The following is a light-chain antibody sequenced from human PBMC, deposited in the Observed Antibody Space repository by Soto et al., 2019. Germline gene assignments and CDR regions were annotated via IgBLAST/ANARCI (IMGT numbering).Light chain of an antibody. J-gene: IGLJ1*01. CDR2: EGS. Sequence: QSVLTQPASVSVSPGHSITISCTGTSSDVGSYNLVSWYQQHPGKAPKLMIYEGSKRPSGVSNRFSGSKSGNTASLTISGLQAEDEADYYCCSYAGSSTPFVFGTGTKVTVL. CDR3: CSYAGSSTPFV. V-gene: IGLV2-23*01. CDR1: SSDVGSYNL.